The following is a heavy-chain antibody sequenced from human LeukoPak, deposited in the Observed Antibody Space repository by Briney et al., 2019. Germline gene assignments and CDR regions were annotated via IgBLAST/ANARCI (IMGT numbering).Heavy chain of an antibody. CDR3: ARQSQGYCGSTNCHSWFDP. CDR1: GGSISSYY. D-gene: IGHD2-2*01. Sequence: SETLSLTCTVSGGSISSYYWNWLRQPPGKGLEWIGYIYYSGITNYNPSLKSRVTIPLDTSKNQFSLKLSSVTAADTAVYYCARQSQGYCGSTNCHSWFDPWGQGTLVTVSS. CDR2: IYYSGIT. V-gene: IGHV4-59*08. J-gene: IGHJ5*02.